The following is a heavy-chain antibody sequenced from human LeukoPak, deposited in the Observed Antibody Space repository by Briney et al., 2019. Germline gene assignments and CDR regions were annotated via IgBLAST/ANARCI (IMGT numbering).Heavy chain of an antibody. Sequence: GGSLRLSCAASGFTFSSYGMHWVRQAPGKGLEWVAVISYDGSNKYYADSVKGRFTISRDNSKNTLYLQMNSLRAEDTAVYYCAKEAVATHYYYYGMDVWGQGTTVTVSS. J-gene: IGHJ6*02. CDR1: GFTFSSYG. CDR3: AKEAVATHYYYYGMDV. CDR2: ISYDGSNK. V-gene: IGHV3-30*18. D-gene: IGHD5-12*01.